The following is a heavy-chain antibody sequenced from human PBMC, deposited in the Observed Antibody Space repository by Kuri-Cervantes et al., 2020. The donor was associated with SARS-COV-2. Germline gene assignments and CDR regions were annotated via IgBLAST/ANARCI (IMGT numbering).Heavy chain of an antibody. J-gene: IGHJ4*02. D-gene: IGHD3-10*01. CDR2: ISSSSSTI. CDR3: ARVSVGSGSNYLDY. CDR1: TITFSECR. Sequence: ESLTLACAPSTITFSECRMGRVRPAPGKGLEWVSYISSSSSTIYYEDSGKGRYTISRDNAKNSLFLQMNSLGAEDTAVYYCARVSVGSGSNYLDYWGQGTLVTVSS. V-gene: IGHV3-48*04.